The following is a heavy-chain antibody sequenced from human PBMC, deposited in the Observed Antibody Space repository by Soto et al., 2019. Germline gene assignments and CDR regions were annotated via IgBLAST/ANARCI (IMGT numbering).Heavy chain of an antibody. Sequence: ASVKVSCKASGYTFTSYGISWVRQAPGQGLEWMGWISAYNGNTNYAQKLQGRVTMTTDTSTSTAYMELRSLRSDDTAVYYCASGYYDILTGRDTKYYFDYWGQGALVTVSS. V-gene: IGHV1-18*01. D-gene: IGHD3-9*01. CDR3: ASGYYDILTGRDTKYYFDY. CDR1: GYTFTSYG. J-gene: IGHJ4*02. CDR2: ISAYNGNT.